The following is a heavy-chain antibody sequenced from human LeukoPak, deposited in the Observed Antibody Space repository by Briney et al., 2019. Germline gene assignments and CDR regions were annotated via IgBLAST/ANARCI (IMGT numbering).Heavy chain of an antibody. V-gene: IGHV1-2*02. J-gene: IGHJ5*02. CDR2: INPNSGGT. Sequence: ASVKVSCKASGYTFTGYYMHWVRQAPGQGLEWMGWINPNSGGTNYAQKFQGRVTMTRDTSISTAYMELSRLRSDDTAVYYCARGLYDSSGYTFNWFDPWGQGTLVTVSS. CDR3: ARGLYDSSGYTFNWFDP. D-gene: IGHD3-22*01. CDR1: GYTFTGYY.